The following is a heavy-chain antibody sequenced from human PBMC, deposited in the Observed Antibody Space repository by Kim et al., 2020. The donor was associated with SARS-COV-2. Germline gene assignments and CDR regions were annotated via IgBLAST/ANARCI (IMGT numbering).Heavy chain of an antibody. Sequence: GGSLRLSCAASVFTFGDYYMSWIRQSPGKGLEWGSYITSSSTYTNYAESVKGRFTISRDNAGNSLYLQMNTLRAEDTAVYYCAIRGTSWYSQIDYWGQGTLVTVSS. J-gene: IGHJ4*02. D-gene: IGHD6-13*01. CDR1: VFTFGDYY. CDR3: AIRGTSWYSQIDY. CDR2: ITSSSTYT. V-gene: IGHV3-11*03.